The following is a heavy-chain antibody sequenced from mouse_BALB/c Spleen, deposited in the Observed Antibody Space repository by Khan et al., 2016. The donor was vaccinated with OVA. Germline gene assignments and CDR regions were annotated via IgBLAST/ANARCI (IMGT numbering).Heavy chain of an antibody. CDR1: GYTFTNYG. CDR2: INTYTGEP. V-gene: IGHV9-3-1*01. J-gene: IGHJ1*01. CDR3: ARMKPYWYFDL. Sequence: QVQLKQSGPELKKPGETVKISCKASGYTFTNYGMNWVKQAPGKGLKWMGWINTYTGEPTYADDFKGRFAFSLETSASTAYLQINNLQNEDTAKDFCARMKPYWYFDLWGAGTTVTVSS.